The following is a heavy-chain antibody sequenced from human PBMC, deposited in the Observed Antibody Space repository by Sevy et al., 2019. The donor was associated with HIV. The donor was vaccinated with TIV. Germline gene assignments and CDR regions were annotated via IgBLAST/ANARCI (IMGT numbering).Heavy chain of an antibody. D-gene: IGHD1-26*01. V-gene: IGHV3-7*01. CDR1: GFTFSSYW. CDR3: ARDNVVGAPGAFDI. CDR2: IKQDGSEK. J-gene: IGHJ3*02. Sequence: GESLKISCAASGFTFSSYWMSWVRQAPGKRLEWVANIKQDGSEKYYVDSVKGRFTISRDNAKNSLYLQMNSLRAEDTAVYYCARDNVVGAPGAFDIWGQGTMVTVSS.